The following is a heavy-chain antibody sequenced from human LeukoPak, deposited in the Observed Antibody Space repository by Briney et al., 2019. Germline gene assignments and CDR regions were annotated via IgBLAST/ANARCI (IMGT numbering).Heavy chain of an antibody. V-gene: IGHV1-2*02. CDR2: INPNSGGT. J-gene: IGHJ4*02. D-gene: IGHD3-22*01. CDR3: ARDYYGSSGYHQFDY. Sequence: GASVKVSCKASGYTFTGYYMHWVRQAPGQGLEWMGWINPNSGGTNYAQKFQGRVTMTRDTSISTAYMELSRLRSDDTAVYYCARDYYGSSGYHQFDYWGQGTLVTVSS. CDR1: GYTFTGYY.